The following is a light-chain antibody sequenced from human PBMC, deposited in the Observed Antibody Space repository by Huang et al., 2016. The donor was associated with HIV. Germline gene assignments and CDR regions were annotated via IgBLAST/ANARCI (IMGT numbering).Light chain of an antibody. V-gene: IGKV1-33*01. CDR1: QDIRNY. CDR3: QQYDDFPLT. CDR2: DAY. J-gene: IGKJ4*02. Sequence: IQMTRSPSSLSASVGDSVTITCQPIQDIRNYVNWYQQKPWKAPKLLIEDAYNLEAGGPSRFSGNAAGTHFTFTISSLQPEDIATYYCQQYDDFPLTFGGGTKVQIK.